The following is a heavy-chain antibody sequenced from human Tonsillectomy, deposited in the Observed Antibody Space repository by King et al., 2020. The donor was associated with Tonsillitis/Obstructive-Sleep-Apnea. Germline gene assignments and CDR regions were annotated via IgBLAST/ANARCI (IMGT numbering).Heavy chain of an antibody. Sequence: DVQLVESGGGLVQPGGSLRLSCAASGFTFSSYAMTWVRQAPGKGLEWVSTISGSGGSTYYADSVKGRFTISRDNSKNTLYLQMNRLRAEDTAVYYCARLYYYESSGYHYYFDYWGQGTLVTVSS. J-gene: IGHJ4*02. D-gene: IGHD3-22*01. V-gene: IGHV3-23*04. CDR1: GFTFSSYA. CDR2: ISGSGGST. CDR3: ARLYYYESSGYHYYFDY.